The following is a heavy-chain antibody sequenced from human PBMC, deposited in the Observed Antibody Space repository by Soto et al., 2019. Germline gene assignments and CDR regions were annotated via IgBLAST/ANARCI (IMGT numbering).Heavy chain of an antibody. V-gene: IGHV3-23*01. CDR2: ISGRGGATT. CDR3: GKHEGSIFVVTTPGYGMDV. CDR1: GFTCSNYA. D-gene: IGHD3-3*01. J-gene: IGHJ6*02. Sequence: AHLLESGGDLVQPGGSLRLSCAASGFTCSNYAMSWVRQAPGKGLEWVSIISGRGGATTHYADSVKGRVTISRDNSKNTVFLQRSSLRAEDTAIYYWGKHEGSIFVVTTPGYGMDVWGQGTRVNVSS.